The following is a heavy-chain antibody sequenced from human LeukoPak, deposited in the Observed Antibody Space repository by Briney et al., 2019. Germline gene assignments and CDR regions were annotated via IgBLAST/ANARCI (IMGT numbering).Heavy chain of an antibody. CDR3: ARGRSAGIAAAGGDY. CDR2: ISYDEGNK. D-gene: IGHD6-13*01. CDR1: GFTFSTYV. V-gene: IGHV3-30-3*01. J-gene: IGHJ4*02. Sequence: PGGSLRLSCAASGFTFSTYVMHWARQAPGKGLEWVALISYDEGNKYYADSVLGRFTISRDNSKNTVYLQMNSLRPDDTAVYYCARGRSAGIAAAGGDYWGQGTLVTVSS.